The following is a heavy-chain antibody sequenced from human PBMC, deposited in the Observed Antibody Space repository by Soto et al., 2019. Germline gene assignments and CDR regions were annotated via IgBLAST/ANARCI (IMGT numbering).Heavy chain of an antibody. J-gene: IGHJ4*02. V-gene: IGHV1-18*01. D-gene: IGHD2-2*02. Sequence: SVKVSCKASGYTFTSYGISWVRQAPGQGLEWIGWISTYNGNTNYAQKLQGRVTMTTDTSTSTAYMELRSLRSDDTAVYYCARDRYCSSTSCYTPLDYWGQGTLVTV. CDR1: GYTFTSYG. CDR2: ISTYNGNT. CDR3: ARDRYCSSTSCYTPLDY.